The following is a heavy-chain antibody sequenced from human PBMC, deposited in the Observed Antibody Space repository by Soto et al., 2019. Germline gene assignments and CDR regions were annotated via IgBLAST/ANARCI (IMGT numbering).Heavy chain of an antibody. CDR1: GGTFSSYA. D-gene: IGHD1-1*01. CDR3: ARKNWNEAYFDY. V-gene: IGHV1-69*13. CDR2: IIPIFGTA. J-gene: IGHJ4*02. Sequence: SVKVSCKASGGTFSSYAISWVRQAPGQGLEWMGGIIPIFGTANYAQKFQGRVTITADESTSTAYMELSSLRSEDTAVYYCARKNWNEAYFDYWGQGTLVTVSS.